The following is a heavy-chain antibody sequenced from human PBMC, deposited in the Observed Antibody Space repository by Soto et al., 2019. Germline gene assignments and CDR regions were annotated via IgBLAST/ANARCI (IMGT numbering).Heavy chain of an antibody. D-gene: IGHD2-2*01. CDR3: ARDGEEKGYCSSTSCRDAFDI. Sequence: QVQLVESGGGVVQPGRSLRLSCAASGFTFSSYGMHWVRQAPGKGLEWVAVIWYDGSNKYYADSVKGRFTISRDNSKNTLYLQMNSLRAEDTAVYYCARDGEEKGYCSSTSCRDAFDIWGQGTMVTVSS. CDR2: IWYDGSNK. CDR1: GFTFSSYG. V-gene: IGHV3-33*01. J-gene: IGHJ3*02.